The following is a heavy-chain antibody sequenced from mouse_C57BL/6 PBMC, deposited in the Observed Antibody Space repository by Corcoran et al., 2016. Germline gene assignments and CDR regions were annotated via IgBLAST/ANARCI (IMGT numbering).Heavy chain of an antibody. CDR3: ARNFYAMDY. CDR2: IYWDDDK. CDR1: GLSLSTSGMG. J-gene: IGHJ4*01. Sequence: QVTLKESGPGILQSSQTLSLTCSFSGLSLSTSGMGVSWIRQPSGKGLEWLAHIYWDDDKRYNPSLKSRLTISKDTSRNQVFLKITSVDTADTATYYCARNFYAMDYWGQGTSVTVSS. V-gene: IGHV8-12*01.